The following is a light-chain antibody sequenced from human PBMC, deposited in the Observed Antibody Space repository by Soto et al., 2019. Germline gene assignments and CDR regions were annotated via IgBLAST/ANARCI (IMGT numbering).Light chain of an antibody. CDR2: SNN. Sequence: QSVLTQPPSASGTPGQRVTISWSGSSSNIGSNTVNWYQQLPGTAPKLLIYSNNQRPSGVPDRVSGSKSGTSASLDISGLQSEDEAVYYCAAWDDSLNGPWVFGGGTKLTVL. CDR3: AAWDDSLNGPWV. J-gene: IGLJ3*02. CDR1: SSNIGSNT. V-gene: IGLV1-44*01.